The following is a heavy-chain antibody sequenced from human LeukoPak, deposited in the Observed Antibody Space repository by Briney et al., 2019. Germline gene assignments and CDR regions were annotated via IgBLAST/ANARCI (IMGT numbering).Heavy chain of an antibody. CDR2: INPNSGGT. CDR1: GYTFTGYY. J-gene: IGHJ5*02. V-gene: IGHV1-2*02. CDR3: ARYLYYYGSGSYSWFDP. D-gene: IGHD3-10*01. Sequence: GASVKVSCKASGYTFTGYYMHWVRQAPGLGLEWMGWINPNSGGTNYAQKFQGRVAMTRDTSISTAYMELSRLRSDDTAVYYCARYLYYYGSGSYSWFDPWGQGTLVTVSS.